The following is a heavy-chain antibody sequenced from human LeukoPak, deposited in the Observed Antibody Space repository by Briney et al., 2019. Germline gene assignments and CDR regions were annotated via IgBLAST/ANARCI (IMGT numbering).Heavy chain of an antibody. CDR1: GFTFSSYG. J-gene: IGHJ4*01. CDR2: IWFDSRNK. V-gene: IGHV3-33*01. D-gene: IGHD6-13*01. CDR3: ARDNSWYFDY. Sequence: GGSLILSCAASGFTFSSYGMHWVRQAPGRGLEWVTFIWFDSRNKYYVDSVEGRFTVSRDNSQSTLFLQMNSLTAEDTAVYYCARDNSWYFDYWGHGTLVPVSS.